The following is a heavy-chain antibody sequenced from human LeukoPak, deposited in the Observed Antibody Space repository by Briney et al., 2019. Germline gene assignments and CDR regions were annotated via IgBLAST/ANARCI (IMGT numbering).Heavy chain of an antibody. J-gene: IGHJ4*02. CDR2: ISWNSGSI. CDR1: GFTFDDYA. CDR3: AKGSHDGTSH. V-gene: IGHV3-9*01. D-gene: IGHD1-26*01. Sequence: GGSLRLSCAASGFTFDDYAMHWVRLAPGKGLEWVSGISWNSGSIGYADSVKGRFTISRDNAKNSLYLQMNSLRAEDTALYYCAKGSHDGTSHWGQGTLVTVSS.